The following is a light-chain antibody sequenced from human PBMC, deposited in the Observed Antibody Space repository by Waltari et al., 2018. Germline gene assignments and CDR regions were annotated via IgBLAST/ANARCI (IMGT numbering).Light chain of an antibody. V-gene: IGKV3-20*01. CDR3: QHYVSLPVT. CDR2: GAS. J-gene: IGKJ1*01. CDR1: QIVGKS. Sequence: EIVLTQSPGTLSLSPGERATLSCRASQIVGKSLAWYQQKPGQAPRLLIYGASGRATGIPDRFSGGGSGTDFSLTISRLEPEDFAAYHCQHYVSLPVTFGQGTKVEIK.